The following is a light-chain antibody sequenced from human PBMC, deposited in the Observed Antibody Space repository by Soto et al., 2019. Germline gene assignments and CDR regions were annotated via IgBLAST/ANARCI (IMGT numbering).Light chain of an antibody. CDR1: SSDVGAYDH. CDR3: SSNAGSNNLI. V-gene: IGLV2-8*01. J-gene: IGLJ2*01. Sequence: QSALTQPPSASGSPGQSVTIPCTGTSSDVGAYDHVSWYQQHPGKAPKLMIYEVTKRPSGVPDRFSGSKSGNTASLTVSGLQAEDEADYYCSSNAGSNNLIFGGGTKLTVL. CDR2: EVT.